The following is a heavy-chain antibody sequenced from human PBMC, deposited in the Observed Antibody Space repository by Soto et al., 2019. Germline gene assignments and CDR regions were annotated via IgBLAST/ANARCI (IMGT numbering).Heavy chain of an antibody. CDR1: GGSISSGGYY. V-gene: IGHV4-31*03. CDR3: ARGGQRWLHRSFDY. D-gene: IGHD5-12*01. Sequence: QVQLQESGPGLVKPSQTLSLTCTVSGGSISSGGYYWSWIRQHPGKGLEWIGYIYYSGSTYYNPSVGRRVTXXVXPXXNQFSLKLSSVTAADTAVYYCARGGQRWLHRSFDYWGQGTLVTVSS. CDR2: IYYSGST. J-gene: IGHJ4*02.